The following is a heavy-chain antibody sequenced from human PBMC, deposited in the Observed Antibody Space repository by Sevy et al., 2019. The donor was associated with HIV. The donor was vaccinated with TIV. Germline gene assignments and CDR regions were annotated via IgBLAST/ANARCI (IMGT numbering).Heavy chain of an antibody. D-gene: IGHD3-9*01. CDR2: ISYDGRNK. Sequence: GGSLRLSCAVSGITLTTSGMHWVGQAPGKGLEWVAVISYDGRNKFYGNSVKGRFTISRDNSKNILFLQMNSLRAEDTAVYYCAKDFTGYNGMDVWGQGSMVTVSS. CDR3: AKDFTGYNGMDV. V-gene: IGHV3-30*18. J-gene: IGHJ6*02. CDR1: GITLTTSG.